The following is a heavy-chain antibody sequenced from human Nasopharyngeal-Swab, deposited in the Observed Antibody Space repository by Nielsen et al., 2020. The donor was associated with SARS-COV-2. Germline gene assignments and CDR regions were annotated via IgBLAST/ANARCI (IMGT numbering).Heavy chain of an antibody. CDR2: ISGDGGST. J-gene: IGHJ6*02. Sequence: GESLKISCAASGFTFDDYAMHWVRQAPGRGLEWVPLISGDGGSTYYADSVKGRFTISRDNSKNSLYLQMNSLRAEDTAIYYCAKDRDSGDDSDDYYHYYGMDVWGQGTTVTVSS. D-gene: IGHD5-12*01. CDR3: AKDRDSGDDSDDYYHYYGMDV. V-gene: IGHV3-43*02. CDR1: GFTFDDYA.